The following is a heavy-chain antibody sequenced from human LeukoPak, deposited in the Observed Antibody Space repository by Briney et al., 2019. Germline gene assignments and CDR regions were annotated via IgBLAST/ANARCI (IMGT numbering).Heavy chain of an antibody. D-gene: IGHD2-2*02. CDR2: ISSKGGST. CDR1: GFTFSSYA. Sequence: GGSLRLSCAASGFTFSSYAMHWVRQAPGKGLEYVSAISSKGGSTYYANSVKGRFTISRDNSKNTLYLQMGSLRAEDMAVYYCARSYCSSTSCYNALTYFDYGGQGTLVTVSS. V-gene: IGHV3-64*01. CDR3: ARSYCSSTSCYNALTYFDY. J-gene: IGHJ4*02.